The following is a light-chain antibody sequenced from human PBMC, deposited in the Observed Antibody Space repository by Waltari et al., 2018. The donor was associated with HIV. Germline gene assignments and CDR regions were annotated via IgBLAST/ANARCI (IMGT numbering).Light chain of an antibody. CDR2: PNP. J-gene: IGLJ2*01. CDR3: ATWDDSLNGHVV. Sequence: QSVLTQPPSASGTPGQRVTISWSGSSSNIGDNNVNWYQQLPGTAPKCLIHPNPQRPSGVPARFSGSTAGTSASLAISGLQSEDEADYYCATWDDSLNGHVVFGGGTKLTVL. CDR1: SSNIGDNN. V-gene: IGLV1-44*01.